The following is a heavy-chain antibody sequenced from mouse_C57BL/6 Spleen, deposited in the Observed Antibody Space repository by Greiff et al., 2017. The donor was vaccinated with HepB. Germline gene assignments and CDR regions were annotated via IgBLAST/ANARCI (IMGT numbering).Heavy chain of an antibody. CDR3: ARAGDYPYYFDY. CDR2: IHPNSGST. J-gene: IGHJ2*01. CDR1: GYTFTSYW. Sequence: QVQLKQPGAELVKPGASVKLSCKASGYTFTSYWMHWVKQRPGQGLEWIGMIHPNSGSTNYNEKFKSKATLTVDKSSSTAYMQLSSLTSEDSAVYYCARAGDYPYYFDYWGQGTTLTVSS. D-gene: IGHD2-4*01. V-gene: IGHV1-64*01.